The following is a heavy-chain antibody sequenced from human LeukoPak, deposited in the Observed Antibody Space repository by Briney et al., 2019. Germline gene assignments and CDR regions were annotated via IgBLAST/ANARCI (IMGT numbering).Heavy chain of an antibody. CDR1: GGSISSYY. CDR2: IYYSGST. CDR3: ARATTTVVTRDAFDI. Sequence: SETLSLTCTVSGGSISSYYWSWIRQPPGKGLEWIGYIYYSGSTNYNPSLKSRVTISVDTSKNQFSLKLSSVTAADTAVYYCARATTTVVTRDAFDIWGQGTMVTVSS. J-gene: IGHJ3*02. V-gene: IGHV4-59*01. D-gene: IGHD4-23*01.